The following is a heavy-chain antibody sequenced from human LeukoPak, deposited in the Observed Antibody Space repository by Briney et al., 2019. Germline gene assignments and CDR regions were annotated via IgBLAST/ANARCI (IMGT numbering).Heavy chain of an antibody. V-gene: IGHV3-23*01. Sequence: GGSPRLSCAASGFTVSSNYMSWVRQAPGKGLEWVSAISGSGGSTYYADSVKGRFTISRDNSKNTLYLQMNSLRAEDTAVYYCAKNSLEWSPPFDYWGQGTLVTVSS. D-gene: IGHD3-3*01. CDR1: GFTVSSNY. CDR2: ISGSGGST. J-gene: IGHJ4*02. CDR3: AKNSLEWSPPFDY.